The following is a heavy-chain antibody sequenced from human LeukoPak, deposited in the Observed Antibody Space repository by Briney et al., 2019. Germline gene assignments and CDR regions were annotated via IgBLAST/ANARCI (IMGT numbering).Heavy chain of an antibody. J-gene: IGHJ4*02. V-gene: IGHV1-69*05. Sequence: SVKVSCKASGGTFSSYAISWVRQAPGQGLEWMGRIIPIFGTANYAQKFQGRVTITTDESTNTAYMELSSLRSEDTAVYYCARHPRATVTMGPYFDYWGQGTLVTVSS. D-gene: IGHD4-17*01. CDR3: ARHPRATVTMGPYFDY. CDR1: GGTFSSYA. CDR2: IIPIFGTA.